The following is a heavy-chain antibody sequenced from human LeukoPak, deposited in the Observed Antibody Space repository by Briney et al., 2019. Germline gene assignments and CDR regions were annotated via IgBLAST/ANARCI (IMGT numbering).Heavy chain of an antibody. D-gene: IGHD3-16*01. J-gene: IGHJ4*02. CDR2: IYYSGST. Sequence: PSETLSLTCTVSGGSISSYYWSWIRQPPGKGLEWIGYIYYSGSTNYNPSLKSRVTISVDTSKNQFSLKLSSVTAADTAVYYCARVLRGEGLRYMDVWGQGTLVTVSS. CDR3: ARVLRGEGLRYMDV. CDR1: GGSISSYY. V-gene: IGHV4-59*01.